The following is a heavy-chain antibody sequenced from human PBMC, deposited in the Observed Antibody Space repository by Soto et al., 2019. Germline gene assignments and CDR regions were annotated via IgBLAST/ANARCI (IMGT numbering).Heavy chain of an antibody. V-gene: IGHV3-23*01. J-gene: IGHJ4*02. CDR3: AKGRNRHIVTTLVDY. Sequence: GGSLRLSCAASGFTFSSYAMSWVRQAPGKGLEWVSAISGSGGSTYYADSVKGRFTISRDNSKNTLYLQMNSLRAEDTAVYYCAKGRNRHIVTTLVDYWGQGTLVTVSS. CDR1: GFTFSSYA. D-gene: IGHD2-21*01. CDR2: ISGSGGST.